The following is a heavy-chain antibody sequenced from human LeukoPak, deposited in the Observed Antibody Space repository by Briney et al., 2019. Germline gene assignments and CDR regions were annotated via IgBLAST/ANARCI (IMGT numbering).Heavy chain of an antibody. J-gene: IGHJ4*02. CDR2: IYYSGST. CDR1: GGSISSGDYY. CDR3: ARGDDILTGYVYDY. D-gene: IGHD3-9*01. V-gene: IGHV4-30-4*01. Sequence: SQTLSLTCTVSGGSISSGDYYWSWIRQPPGKGLEWIGYIYYSGSTYYNPSLKSRVTISVDTSKNQFSLKLSPVTAADTAVYYCARGDDILTGYVYDYWGQGTLVTVSS.